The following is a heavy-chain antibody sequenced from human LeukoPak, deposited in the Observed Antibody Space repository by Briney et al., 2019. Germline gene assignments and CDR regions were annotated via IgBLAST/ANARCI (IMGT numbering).Heavy chain of an antibody. V-gene: IGHV3-33*01. J-gene: IGHJ3*02. Sequence: PGGSLRLSCAASGFTFSSYGMHWVRQAPGKGLEWVAVIWYDGSNKYYADSVKGRFTISRDNSKNTLYLQMNSLGAEDTAVYYCARDEGVDNAFDIWGQGTMVTVSS. CDR2: IWYDGSNK. D-gene: IGHD5-12*01. CDR3: ARDEGVDNAFDI. CDR1: GFTFSSYG.